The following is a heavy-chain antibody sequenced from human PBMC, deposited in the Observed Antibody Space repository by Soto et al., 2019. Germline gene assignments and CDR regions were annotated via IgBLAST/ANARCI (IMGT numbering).Heavy chain of an antibody. Sequence: ASVKVSCKASGYTFTSYGISWVRQAPGQGLEWMGWISAYNGNTNYAQKLQGRVTMTTDTSTSTAYMELRSLRSDDTAVYYCARGSSGYYYDVWFDPWGQGTLVTVS. CDR2: ISAYNGNT. J-gene: IGHJ5*02. CDR3: ARGSSGYYYDVWFDP. CDR1: GYTFTSYG. D-gene: IGHD3-22*01. V-gene: IGHV1-18*01.